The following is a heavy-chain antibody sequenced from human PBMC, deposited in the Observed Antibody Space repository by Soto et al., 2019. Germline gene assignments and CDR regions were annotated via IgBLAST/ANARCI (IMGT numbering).Heavy chain of an antibody. CDR2: SYDSGIA. V-gene: IGHV4-39*07. J-gene: IGHJ5*02. CDR3: ATSCSGGNCYSRPYP. Sequence: QLQLQESGPGLVKASETLSLTCAVSGGSISNSVYYWGWIRQSPGKGLEWIGSSYDSGIAWYNPSLKSRATISVDTSKNQFSLKLSSVTAADTAVYYCATSCSGGNCYSRPYPLGQGTLVTVSS. CDR1: GGSISNSVYY. D-gene: IGHD2-15*01.